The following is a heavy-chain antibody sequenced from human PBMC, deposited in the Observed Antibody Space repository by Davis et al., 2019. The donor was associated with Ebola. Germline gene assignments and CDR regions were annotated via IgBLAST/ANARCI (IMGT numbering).Heavy chain of an antibody. V-gene: IGHV5-51*01. CDR2: IYPGDSET. CDR3: ARHAHVGNYRYYPMDV. Sequence: GESLKISCKGSGYSFTSYWIGWVRQMPGKGLEWMGIIYPGDSETRYNPSFQGHVTISVDKSTTTAYLQWSSLEASDSTIYYCARHAHVGNYRYYPMDVWGQGTTVTVSS. CDR1: GYSFTSYW. J-gene: IGHJ6*02. D-gene: IGHD1-7*01.